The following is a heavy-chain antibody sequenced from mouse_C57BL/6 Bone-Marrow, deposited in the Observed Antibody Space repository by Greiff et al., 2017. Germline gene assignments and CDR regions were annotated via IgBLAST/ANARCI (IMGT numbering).Heavy chain of an antibody. Sequence: EVMLVESEGGLVQPGSSMKLSCTASGFTFSDYYMAWVRQVPEKGLEWVSNINYDGSSTYYLDSLKGRFIISRDNAKNLLYLQMSSLKSEDTATYYCARDYYGYDRGWYFDVWGTGTTVTVSS. CDR1: GFTFSDYY. V-gene: IGHV5-16*01. D-gene: IGHD2-2*01. CDR2: INYDGSST. J-gene: IGHJ1*03. CDR3: ARDYYGYDRGWYFDV.